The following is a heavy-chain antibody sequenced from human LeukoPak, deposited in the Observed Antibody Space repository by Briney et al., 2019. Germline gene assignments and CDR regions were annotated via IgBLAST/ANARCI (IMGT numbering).Heavy chain of an antibody. CDR2: IYYSGST. CDR3: AGSPSLVRYCSGGSCYFF. V-gene: IGHV4-59*08. D-gene: IGHD2-15*01. Sequence: SETLSLTCTVSGGSISGYYWTWIRQPPGKGLEWIGYIYYSGSTNYNPSLKSRVTISVDTSKNQFSLKLSSVTAADTAVYYCAGSPSLVRYCSGGSCYFFWGQGTLVTVSS. J-gene: IGHJ4*02. CDR1: GGSISGYY.